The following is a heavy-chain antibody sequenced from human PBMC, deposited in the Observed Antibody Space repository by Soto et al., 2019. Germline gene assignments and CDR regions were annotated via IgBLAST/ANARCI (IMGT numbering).Heavy chain of an antibody. V-gene: IGHV3-7*01. Sequence: EVQLVQSGGDLVQPGGSLRLSCVASGFTFSTYWMTWVRQAPGMGLEWVAGIKEDGSEEVYVDSVKGRFSISRDNAKTSLYLQLNSLRAEDTAVYYCATAISSPFSNFDYCGQGSLVTVSS. D-gene: IGHD2-2*01. CDR2: IKEDGSEE. CDR3: ATAISSPFSNFDY. J-gene: IGHJ4*02. CDR1: GFTFSTYW.